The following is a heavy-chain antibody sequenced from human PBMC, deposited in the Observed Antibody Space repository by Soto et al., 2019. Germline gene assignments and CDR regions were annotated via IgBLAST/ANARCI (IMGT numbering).Heavy chain of an antibody. J-gene: IGHJ5*02. CDR2: IYYSGST. Sequence: SETLSLTCTVSGGSISSYYLSWIRQPPGKGLEWIGYIYYSGSTNYNPSLKSRVTISVDTSRNQFSLKLSSVTAADTAVYYCARDLGSGSYPNWFDPWGQGTLVTVYS. CDR3: ARDLGSGSYPNWFDP. V-gene: IGHV4-59*01. CDR1: GGSISSYY. D-gene: IGHD3-10*01.